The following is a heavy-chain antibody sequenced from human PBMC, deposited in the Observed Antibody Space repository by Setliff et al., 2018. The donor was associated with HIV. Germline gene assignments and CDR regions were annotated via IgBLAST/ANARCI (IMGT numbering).Heavy chain of an antibody. V-gene: IGHV4-39*01. CDR2: IYYSGST. J-gene: IGHJ1*01. Sequence: SETLSLTCSVSGGSVSSSSHYWGWIRQPPGKGLEWIGSIYYSGSTYYNPSLKSRLTISVDTSNNQFSLKLTSVTDADTAVYYCARQGYNYDSSGYLIPAGYFQHWGQGTLVT. CDR3: ARQGYNYDSSGYLIPAGYFQH. CDR1: GGSVSSSSHY. D-gene: IGHD3-22*01.